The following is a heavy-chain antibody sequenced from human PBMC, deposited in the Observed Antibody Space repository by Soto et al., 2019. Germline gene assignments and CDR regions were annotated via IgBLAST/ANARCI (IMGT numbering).Heavy chain of an antibody. Sequence: PSETLSLTCTVSGGSISSYYWSWIRQPPGKGLEWIGYIYYSGSTNYNPSLKSRVTISVDTSKNRFSLKLSSVTAADTAVYYCARHGGSRYCSGGSCYLFDYWGQGTLVTVSS. CDR3: ARHGGSRYCSGGSCYLFDY. CDR2: IYYSGST. CDR1: GGSISSYY. V-gene: IGHV4-59*08. J-gene: IGHJ4*02. D-gene: IGHD2-15*01.